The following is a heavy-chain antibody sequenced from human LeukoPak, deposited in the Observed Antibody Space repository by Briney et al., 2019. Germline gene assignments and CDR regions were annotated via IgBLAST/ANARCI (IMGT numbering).Heavy chain of an antibody. D-gene: IGHD3-22*01. V-gene: IGHV4-39*01. Sequence: PSETLSLTCAVSGASISGSGYYWGWIRQPPGKGLEWIGNIYYSGSTYYNASLQSRVTMSVDTSKNQFSLKLSSVTAADTAVYYCAGLRSYYDSSGYYYVDAFDIWGQGTMVTVSS. J-gene: IGHJ3*02. CDR1: GASISGSGYY. CDR3: AGLRSYYDSSGYYYVDAFDI. CDR2: IYYSGST.